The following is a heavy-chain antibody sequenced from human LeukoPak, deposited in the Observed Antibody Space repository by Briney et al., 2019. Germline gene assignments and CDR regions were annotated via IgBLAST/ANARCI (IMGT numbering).Heavy chain of an antibody. J-gene: IGHJ3*02. V-gene: IGHV5-51*01. CDR1: GYSFTSYW. CDR2: IYSGDSDT. D-gene: IGHD1-7*01. Sequence: GESLKISCKGSGYSFTSYWIGWVRHMPGKGLEWMGIIYSGDSDTRYSPSFQGQVTISADKSISTAYLQWSSLKASDTAMYYCARRRELDAFDIWGQGTMVTVSS. CDR3: ARRRELDAFDI.